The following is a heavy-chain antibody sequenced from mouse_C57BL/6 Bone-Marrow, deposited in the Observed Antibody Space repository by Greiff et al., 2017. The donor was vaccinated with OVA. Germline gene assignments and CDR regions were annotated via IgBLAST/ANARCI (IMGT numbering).Heavy chain of an antibody. D-gene: IGHD2-3*01. V-gene: IGHV10-1*01. CDR1: GFSFNTYA. J-gene: IGHJ1*03. CDR2: IRSKSNNYAT. CDR3: VRHDGYLWYFDV. Sequence: EVQVVESGGGLVQPKGSLKLSCAASGFSFNTYAMNWVRQAPGKGLEWVARIRSKSNNYATYYADSVKDRFTISRDDSESMLYLQMNNLKTEDTAMYYCVRHDGYLWYFDVWGTGTTVTVSS.